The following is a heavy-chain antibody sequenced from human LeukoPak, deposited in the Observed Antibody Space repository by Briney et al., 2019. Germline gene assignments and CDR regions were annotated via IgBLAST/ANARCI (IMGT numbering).Heavy chain of an antibody. Sequence: ASVKVSCKASGYTFTSYGISWVRQAPGQGLEWMGWISAYNGNTNYAQKLQGRVTMTTDTSTSTAYMELRSLRSDDTAVYYCARDGGGLGYCSSTSCYTYYYYGMDVWGQGITVTVSS. D-gene: IGHD2-2*02. V-gene: IGHV1-18*01. CDR3: ARDGGGLGYCSSTSCYTYYYYGMDV. CDR1: GYTFTSYG. CDR2: ISAYNGNT. J-gene: IGHJ6*02.